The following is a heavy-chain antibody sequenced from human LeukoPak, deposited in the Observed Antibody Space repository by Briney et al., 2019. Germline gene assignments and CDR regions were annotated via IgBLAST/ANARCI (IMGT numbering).Heavy chain of an antibody. CDR3: ARAEEVGATRYYFDY. D-gene: IGHD1-26*01. CDR2: IYYSGST. J-gene: IGHJ4*02. Sequence: SETLSLTCAVYGGSFSDYYWSWIRQPPGKGLEWIGYIYYSGSTNYNPSLKSRVTISVGTSKNQFSLKLSSVTAADTAVYYCARAEEVGATRYYFDYWGQGTLVTVSS. V-gene: IGHV4-59*01. CDR1: GGSFSDYY.